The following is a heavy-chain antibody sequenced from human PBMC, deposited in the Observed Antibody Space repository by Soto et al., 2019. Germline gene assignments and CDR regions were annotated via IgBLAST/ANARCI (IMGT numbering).Heavy chain of an antibody. CDR3: ARDRSYYYYGMDV. J-gene: IGHJ6*02. CDR2: ISYDGSNK. V-gene: IGHV3-30-3*01. Sequence: QVQLVESGGGVVQPGRSLRLSCAASGFTFSSYAMHWVRQAPGKGLEWVAVISYDGSNKYYADSVKGRFTISRDNSKNTLYVQMNSLRAEDTAVYYCARDRSYYYYGMDVWGQGTTVTVSS. CDR1: GFTFSSYA.